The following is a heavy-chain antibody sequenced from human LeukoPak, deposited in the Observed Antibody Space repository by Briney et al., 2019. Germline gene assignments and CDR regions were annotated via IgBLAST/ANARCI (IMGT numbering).Heavy chain of an antibody. CDR2: INPNSGGT. CDR3: ARDLRVRGVSGLFASLGY. V-gene: IGHV1-2*02. J-gene: IGHJ4*02. D-gene: IGHD3-10*01. Sequence: ASVKVSCKASGYTFTGYYMHWVRQAPGQGLEWMGWINPNSGGTNYAQKFQGRVTMTRDTSISTAYMELSRLRSDDTAVYYCARDLRVRGVSGLFASLGYWGQGTLVTVSS. CDR1: GYTFTGYY.